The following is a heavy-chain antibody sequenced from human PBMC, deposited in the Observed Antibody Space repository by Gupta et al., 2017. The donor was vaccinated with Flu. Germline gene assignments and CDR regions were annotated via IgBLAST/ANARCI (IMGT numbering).Heavy chain of an antibody. CDR1: YN. CDR3: ARDWSSTWQRGNYFDY. CDR2: ISSSSTYI. Sequence: YNMNWVRQAPGKGLEWVSSISSSSTYIYYADSVRGRFTISRDNAKNSLSLQMNSLRAEDTAVYYCARDWSSTWQRGNYFDYWGQGTLVTVSS. J-gene: IGHJ4*02. D-gene: IGHD6-13*01. V-gene: IGHV3-21*01.